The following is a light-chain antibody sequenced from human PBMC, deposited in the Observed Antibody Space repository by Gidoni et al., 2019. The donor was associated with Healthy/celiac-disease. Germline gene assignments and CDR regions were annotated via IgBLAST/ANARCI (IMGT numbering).Light chain of an antibody. Sequence: SPGQSVTISCTGTSSDVGGYNYVSWYQQHPGKAPKLMNYEVSKRPSGVPDRFSGSKSGNTASLTVSGLQAEDEADYYCSSYAGSNNFEVFGGGTKLTVL. V-gene: IGLV2-8*01. CDR2: EVS. CDR1: SSDVGGYNY. CDR3: SSYAGSNNFEV. J-gene: IGLJ2*01.